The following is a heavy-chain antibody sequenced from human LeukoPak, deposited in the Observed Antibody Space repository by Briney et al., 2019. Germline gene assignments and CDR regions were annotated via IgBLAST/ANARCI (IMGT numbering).Heavy chain of an antibody. D-gene: IGHD4-17*01. J-gene: IGHJ4*02. V-gene: IGHV3-11*01. CDR1: GFTFSDYY. CDR2: ISSSGSTI. Sequence: GGSQRLSCAASGFTFSDYYTRWIRQAPGKVREWVSYISSSGSTIYYADSVKGRFTISRDNAKNSLYLQMDSLRAEDTAVYYCARDGRGLPIDYWGQGTLVTVSS. CDR3: ARDGRGLPIDY.